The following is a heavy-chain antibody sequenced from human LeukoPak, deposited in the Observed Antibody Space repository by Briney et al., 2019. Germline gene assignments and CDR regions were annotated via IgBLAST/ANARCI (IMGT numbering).Heavy chain of an antibody. V-gene: IGHV3-21*01. J-gene: IGHJ5*02. D-gene: IGHD4-17*01. CDR2: ISSSSSYI. Sequence: GGSLRLSCAASGFTFSSYSMNWVRQAPGKGLKWVSSISSSSSYIYYADSVKGRFTISRDNAKNSLYLQMNSLRAEDTAVYYCAGGDYGSDNWFDPWGQGTLVTVSS. CDR3: AGGDYGSDNWFDP. CDR1: GFTFSSYS.